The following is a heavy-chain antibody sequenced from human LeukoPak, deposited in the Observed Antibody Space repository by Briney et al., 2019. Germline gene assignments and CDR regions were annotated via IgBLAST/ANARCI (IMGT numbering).Heavy chain of an antibody. D-gene: IGHD4-17*01. CDR2: IIPIFGTA. V-gene: IGHV1-69*06. CDR1: GGTFSSYA. CDR3: ARDQGYGDYLLKDYYYGMDV. Sequence: ASVKVSCKASGGTFSSYAIGWVRQAPGQGLEWMGGIIPIFGTANYAQKFQGRVTITADKSTSTAYMELSSLRSEDTAVYYCARDQGYGDYLLKDYYYGMDVWGKGTTVTVSS. J-gene: IGHJ6*04.